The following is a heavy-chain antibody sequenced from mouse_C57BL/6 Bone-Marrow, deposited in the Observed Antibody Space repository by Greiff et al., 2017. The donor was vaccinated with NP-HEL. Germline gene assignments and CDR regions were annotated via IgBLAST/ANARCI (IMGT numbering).Heavy chain of an antibody. V-gene: IGHV1-78*01. Sequence: QVQLQQSDAELVKPGASVKISCKASGYTFTDHTIHWMKQRPEQGLEWIGCIYPRDGSTKYNEKFKGKATLTADKSSSTAYMQLTSLTSEAAAVYCCARPSGRYYLYFDVWGTGTTVTVSS. CDR3: ARPSGRYYLYFDV. J-gene: IGHJ1*03. CDR2: IYPRDGST. CDR1: GYTFTDHT. D-gene: IGHD1-1*01.